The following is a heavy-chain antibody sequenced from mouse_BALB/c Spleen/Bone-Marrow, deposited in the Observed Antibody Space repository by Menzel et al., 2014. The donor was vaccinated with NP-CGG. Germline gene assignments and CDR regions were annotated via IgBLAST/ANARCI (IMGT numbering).Heavy chain of an antibody. J-gene: IGHJ3*01. CDR2: ILPGSGST. CDR3: SLPSPAFAWFAY. V-gene: IGHV1-9*01. Sequence: VQLQQSGTELMKPGASVKISCKATGYTFSSYWIEWVNQRPGHGLEWIGEILPGSGSTNYNEKFKGKATFTADTSSNTAYMQLSTLTSEDSAVFFFSLPSPAFAWFAYWGPGTLVTVSA. CDR1: GYTFSSYW. D-gene: IGHD5-5*01.